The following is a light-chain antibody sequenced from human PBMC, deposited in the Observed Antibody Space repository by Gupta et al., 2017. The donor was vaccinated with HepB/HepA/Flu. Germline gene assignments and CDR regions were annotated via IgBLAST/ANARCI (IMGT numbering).Light chain of an antibody. V-gene: IGLV3-1*01. J-gene: IGLJ2*01. CDR1: QLGDKY. Sequence: SYALTQPPSVSVSPGQTASITCPGDQLGDKYACWYQQKPAQSPVLVIYKDSKRPSGIPERFSGSNSGNTATLTISGTQAMDEADYYCQAWDSSTDVVFGGGTKLTVL. CDR3: QAWDSSTDVV. CDR2: KDS.